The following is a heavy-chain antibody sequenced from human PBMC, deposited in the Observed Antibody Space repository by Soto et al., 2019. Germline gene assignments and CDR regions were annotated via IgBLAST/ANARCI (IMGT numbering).Heavy chain of an antibody. J-gene: IGHJ2*01. D-gene: IGHD2-15*01. CDR2: ISGSGGST. V-gene: IGHV3-23*01. CDR1: GFTFSSYA. Sequence: EVQLLESGGGLVQPGGSLRLSCAASGFTFSSYAMSWVRQAPGKGLEWVSAISGSGGSTYYADSVKGRFTISRDNSKNTLDLQMNSLRAEDTAVYYCAKGMCSGGSCYSYWYFDLWGRGTLVTVSS. CDR3: AKGMCSGGSCYSYWYFDL.